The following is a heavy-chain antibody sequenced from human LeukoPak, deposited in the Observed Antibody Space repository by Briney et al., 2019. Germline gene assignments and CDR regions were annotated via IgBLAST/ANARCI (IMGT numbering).Heavy chain of an antibody. CDR3: AKECDYSPGHKFDL. Sequence: GGSLRLSCAASGFTFNNYLMSWIRQAPGKGLEWVSVLFTGGGRTLYADSVKGRFTISGDTSRTTLYLQMNGLRAEDTAVYYCAKECDYSPGHKFDLWGQGTLVTVSS. D-gene: IGHD3-10*01. CDR1: GFTFNNYL. V-gene: IGHV3-23*01. CDR2: LFTGGGRT. J-gene: IGHJ4*02.